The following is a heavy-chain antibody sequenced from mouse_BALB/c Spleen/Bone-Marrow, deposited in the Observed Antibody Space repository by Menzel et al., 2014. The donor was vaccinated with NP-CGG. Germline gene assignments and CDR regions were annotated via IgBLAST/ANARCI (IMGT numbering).Heavy chain of an antibody. CDR2: IRIKAYGYTT. CDR3: ARFPMDY. Sequence: EVKVVESRGGLVQPGGSLRLSCTTSGFTFTDYYMSWVRQPPGKALEWLAFIRIKAYGYTTEYSASVRGRFTISRDNSQSILYLQMNTLRAEDSATYYCARFPMDYWGQGTSVTVSS. V-gene: IGHV7-3*02. CDR1: GFTFTDYY. J-gene: IGHJ4*01.